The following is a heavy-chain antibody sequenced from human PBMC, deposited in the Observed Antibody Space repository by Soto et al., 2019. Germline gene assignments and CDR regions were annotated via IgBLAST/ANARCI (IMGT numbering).Heavy chain of an antibody. Sequence: APMTVSCQDFRYTFNVCDMHWVRQAPGHGLEWMGWINPNSGGTNYAQKFQGWVTVTRDTSISTVYMELSRLRSDDTAVYYCARDRYSSGWYGYYYYYGMDGWGQGTTVTVSS. J-gene: IGHJ6*02. CDR1: RYTFNVCD. D-gene: IGHD6-19*01. V-gene: IGHV1-2*04. CDR3: ARDRYSSGWYGYYYYYGMDG. CDR2: INPNSGGT.